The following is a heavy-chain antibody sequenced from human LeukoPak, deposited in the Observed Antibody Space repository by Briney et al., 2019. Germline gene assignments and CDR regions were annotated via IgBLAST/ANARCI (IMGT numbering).Heavy chain of an antibody. Sequence: PGGSLRLSCAASGFTFSSYAMSWVRQAPGKGLEWVSAISGSGGSTYYADSVKGRFTISRDNSKNTLYLQMNSLRAEDTAVYYCAKVEDYYDSSSYYRWGQGTLVTVSS. CDR3: AKVEDYYDSSSYYR. CDR1: GFTFSSYA. CDR2: ISGSGGST. V-gene: IGHV3-23*01. D-gene: IGHD3-22*01. J-gene: IGHJ4*02.